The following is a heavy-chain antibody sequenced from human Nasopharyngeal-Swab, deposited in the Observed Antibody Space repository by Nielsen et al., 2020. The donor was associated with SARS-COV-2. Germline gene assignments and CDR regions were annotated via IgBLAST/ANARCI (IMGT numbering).Heavy chain of an antibody. Sequence: GESRKTSCAASGFTFSSYAMSWVRQAPGKGLEWVSVIYSVGSSTYYADSVKGRFTTARDNSKNTLYLQMNSLRAEDTAVYYCAKFFGIESYYYYGMDVWGQGTTVTVSS. CDR2: IYSVGSST. D-gene: IGHD2/OR15-2a*01. CDR1: GFTFSSYA. CDR3: AKFFGIESYYYYGMDV. V-gene: IGHV3-23*03. J-gene: IGHJ6*02.